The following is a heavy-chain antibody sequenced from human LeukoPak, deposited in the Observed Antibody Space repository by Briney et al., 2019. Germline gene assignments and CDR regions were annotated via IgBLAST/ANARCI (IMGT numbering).Heavy chain of an antibody. D-gene: IGHD3-22*01. CDR2: INHSGST. CDR3: ARVRQRMRAISGYVPAEMTNFDY. Sequence: SETLSLTCAVYGGSFSGYYWSWIRQPPGKGLDWIGEINHSGSTNYNPSLKSRVTISVDTSKNQFSLKLSSVTAADTAVYYCARVRQRMRAISGYVPAEMTNFDYWGQGTLVTVSS. J-gene: IGHJ4*02. CDR1: GGSFSGYY. V-gene: IGHV4-34*01.